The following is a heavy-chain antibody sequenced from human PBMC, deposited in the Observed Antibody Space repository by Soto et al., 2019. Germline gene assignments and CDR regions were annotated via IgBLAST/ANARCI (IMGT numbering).Heavy chain of an antibody. CDR3: ARVPDR. Sequence: PSETLSLTCTVSGDSISSGDNYWSWIRQPPGKGLEWIGYIYYSGSTYYKPSLKSRVTMSVDRSKNQFSLKLSSVTAADTAVYYCARVPDRWGQGTLVTVSS. J-gene: IGHJ5*02. V-gene: IGHV4-30-4*01. CDR2: IYYSGST. D-gene: IGHD2-2*01. CDR1: GDSISSGDNY.